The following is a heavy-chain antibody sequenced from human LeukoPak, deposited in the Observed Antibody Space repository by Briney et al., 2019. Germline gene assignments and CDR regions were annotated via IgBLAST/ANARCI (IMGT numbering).Heavy chain of an antibody. D-gene: IGHD1-1*01. CDR2: INTGSTYM. Sequence: PGGSLRLSCAASGFYFSSYSMNWVRQAPGKGLEWVSSINTGSTYMYYADSVKGRFTISRDNAKNSLHLQMYSLRAEDTAVYFCARAEATTGRNYHYYYMYVWGKVTTVTVSS. J-gene: IGHJ6*03. V-gene: IGHV3-21*01. CDR1: GFYFSSYS. CDR3: ARAEATTGRNYHYYYMYV.